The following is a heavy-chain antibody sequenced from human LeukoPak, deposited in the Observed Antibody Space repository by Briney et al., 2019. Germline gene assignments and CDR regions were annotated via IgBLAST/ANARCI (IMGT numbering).Heavy chain of an antibody. CDR3: ASQCRLTRLTYYYYYYMDV. CDR2: INHSGST. V-gene: IGHV4-34*01. Sequence: SETLSLTCAVYGGSFSGYYWSWIRQPPGKGLEWIGEINHSGSTYYNPSLKSRVTISVDTSKNQFSLKLSSVTAADTAVYYCASQCRLTRLTYYYYYYMDVWGKGTTVTISS. CDR1: GGSFSGYY. D-gene: IGHD3-9*01. J-gene: IGHJ6*03.